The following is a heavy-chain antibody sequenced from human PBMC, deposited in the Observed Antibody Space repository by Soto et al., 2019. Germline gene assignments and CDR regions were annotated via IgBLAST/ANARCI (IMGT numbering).Heavy chain of an antibody. D-gene: IGHD1-1*01. J-gene: IGHJ4*02. CDR1: GFIFRNYV. CDR3: SKRPLEPPMNDY. CDR2: IIGSGGTT. Sequence: PGGSLRLSCTASGFIFRNYVMTWVRQAPGKGLEWVSSIIGSGGTTYYTDSVKGRFTISRDNSKNTLFLQINSLRAEDTAVYYFSKRPLEPPMNDYWGQGTPVPVSA. V-gene: IGHV3-23*01.